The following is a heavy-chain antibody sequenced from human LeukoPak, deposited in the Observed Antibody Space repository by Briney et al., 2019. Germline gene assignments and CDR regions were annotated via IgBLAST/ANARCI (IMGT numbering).Heavy chain of an antibody. V-gene: IGHV3-21*01. D-gene: IGHD2-15*01. CDR1: GFTFRSYW. CDR3: ARERIDSGAFDI. J-gene: IGHJ3*02. Sequence: GGSLRLSCAASGFTFRSYWMSWVRQAPGKGLEWVSSISSSSSYIYYADSVKGRFTISRDNAKNSLYLQMNSLRAEDTAVYYCARERIDSGAFDIWGQGTMVTVSS. CDR2: ISSSSSYI.